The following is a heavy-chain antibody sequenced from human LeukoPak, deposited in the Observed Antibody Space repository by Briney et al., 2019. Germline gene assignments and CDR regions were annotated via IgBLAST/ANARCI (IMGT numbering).Heavy chain of an antibody. CDR1: GGSISSYY. CDR2: IYYSGST. V-gene: IGHV4-59*01. CDR3: DRVLSCTHRFGYYDSSGAFDI. Sequence: PSETLSLTCTVSGGSISSYYWRWIRQPPGKGLEWIGYIYYSGSTNYNASLKSRVTISVDTSKNQFSLNLSSVTAADTAVYSCDRVLSCTHRFGYYDSSGAFDIWGQGTMVTVSS. D-gene: IGHD3-22*01. J-gene: IGHJ3*02.